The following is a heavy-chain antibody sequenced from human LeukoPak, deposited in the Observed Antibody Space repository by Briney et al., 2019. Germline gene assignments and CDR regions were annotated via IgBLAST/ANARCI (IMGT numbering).Heavy chain of an antibody. Sequence: GGSLSLSCTASGFTFGDYAMSWVRQAPGKGLEWVGFIRSKAYGGTTEYAASVKGRFTISRDDSKSIAYLQMNSLKTEDTAVYDCTRDHCSSTSCYYYYGMDVWGKGTTVTVSS. D-gene: IGHD2-2*01. V-gene: IGHV3-49*04. J-gene: IGHJ6*04. CDR3: TRDHCSSTSCYYYYGMDV. CDR1: GFTFGDYA. CDR2: IRSKAYGGTT.